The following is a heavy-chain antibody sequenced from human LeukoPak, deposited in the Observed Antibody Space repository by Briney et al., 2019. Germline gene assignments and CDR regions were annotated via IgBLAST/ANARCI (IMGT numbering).Heavy chain of an antibody. D-gene: IGHD2-2*01. J-gene: IGHJ4*02. CDR3: ARRQGCGSTSCPPDY. CDR1: GYRFNAYW. V-gene: IGHV5-51*01. CDR2: IYPDDSDT. Sequence: GESLKISCKGSGYRFNAYWIAWVRQMPGKGLEWMGIIYPDDSDTRYSPSFQGQVTISADKSVRTAYLQWSSLKASDTAMYYCARRQGCGSTSCPPDYWGQGTLVTVSS.